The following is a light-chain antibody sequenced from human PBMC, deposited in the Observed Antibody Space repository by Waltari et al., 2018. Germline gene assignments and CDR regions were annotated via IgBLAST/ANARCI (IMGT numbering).Light chain of an antibody. CDR1: QSVSSY. Sequence: EIVLTQSPATLSLSPGERANLSGRASQSVSSYLAWYQQKPGQAPRLLIYDASNRATGIPARFSVSGSGTDFTLTISSLEPEDFAVYYCQQRSNWPTFGPGTKVDIK. V-gene: IGKV3-11*01. CDR2: DAS. CDR3: QQRSNWPT. J-gene: IGKJ3*01.